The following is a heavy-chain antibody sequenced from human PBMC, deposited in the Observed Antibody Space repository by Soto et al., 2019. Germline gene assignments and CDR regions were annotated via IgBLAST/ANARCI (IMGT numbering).Heavy chain of an antibody. CDR3: ASGVVHSSGCHPTDKHDY. J-gene: IGHJ4*02. Sequence: QVQLVQSGAEVKKPGASVKVSCKSSGYTFTSYGISWVRQAPGQGLEWMGWISAYNGNTNYAQKLQGRVTMTTDTATSTDYMELRSMKSNDTAVYYCASGVVHSSGCHPTDKHDYWHQATLVTVYS. V-gene: IGHV1-18*01. CDR1: GYTFTSYG. D-gene: IGHD6-25*01. CDR2: ISAYNGNT.